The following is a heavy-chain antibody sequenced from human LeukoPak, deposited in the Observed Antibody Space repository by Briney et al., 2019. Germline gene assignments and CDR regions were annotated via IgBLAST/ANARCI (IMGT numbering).Heavy chain of an antibody. D-gene: IGHD5-12*01. CDR2: IYHSGST. CDR1: GYSISSGYY. CDR3: ARDHDQWILPSFDY. V-gene: IGHV4-38-2*02. J-gene: IGHJ4*02. Sequence: PSETLSLTCTVSGYSISSGYYWGWIRQPPGKGLEWIGSIYHSGSTYYNPSLKSRVTISVDTSKNQFSLKLSSVTAADTAVYYCARDHDQWILPSFDYWGQGALVTVSS.